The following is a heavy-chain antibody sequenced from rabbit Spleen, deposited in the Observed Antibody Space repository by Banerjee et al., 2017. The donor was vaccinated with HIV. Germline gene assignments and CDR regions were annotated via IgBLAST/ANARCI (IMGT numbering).Heavy chain of an antibody. CDR2: INAVTGKA. CDR3: ARDTGTSFSTYGMDL. V-gene: IGHV1S45*01. Sequence: QEQLVESGGGLVQPGGSLKLSCKASGFDFSAYGVSWVRQAPGKGLEWVACINAVTGKAVYASWAKGRFTFSKTSSTTVTLQMTSLTAADTATYFCARDTGTSFSTYGMDLWGPGTLVTVS. CDR1: GFDFSAYG. J-gene: IGHJ6*01. D-gene: IGHD8-1*01.